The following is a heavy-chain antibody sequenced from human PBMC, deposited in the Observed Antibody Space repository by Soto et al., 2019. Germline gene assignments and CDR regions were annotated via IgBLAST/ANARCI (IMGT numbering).Heavy chain of an antibody. CDR3: ARDRDGPNYYGMDV. V-gene: IGHV1-69*04. J-gene: IGHJ6*02. CDR1: GGTFSSYA. D-gene: IGHD2-8*01. CDR2: IIPILGIA. Sequence: QVQLVQSGAEVKKPGSSVKVSCKASGGTFSSYAISWVRQAPGQGLEWMGRIIPILGIANYAQKFQGRVTITSDKSTSTADMELSSLGSEDTAVYYCARDRDGPNYYGMDVWGQGTTVTVSS.